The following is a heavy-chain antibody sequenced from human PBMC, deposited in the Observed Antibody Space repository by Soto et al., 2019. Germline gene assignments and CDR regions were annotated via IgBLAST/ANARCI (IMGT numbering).Heavy chain of an antibody. CDR2: IYHSGRT. Sequence: QVQLQESGPGVVKPSGTLSLTCAVSGGSVSSDYWWSWVRLPPGKGLEWIGEIYHSGRTNYNPSLKSRVTISLDKSNSQLSLILNSVTAADTAVYYCARDRPSYGRNFDYWGQGTLVTVSS. D-gene: IGHD1-26*01. CDR3: ARDRPSYGRNFDY. CDR1: GGSVSSDYW. V-gene: IGHV4-4*02. J-gene: IGHJ4*02.